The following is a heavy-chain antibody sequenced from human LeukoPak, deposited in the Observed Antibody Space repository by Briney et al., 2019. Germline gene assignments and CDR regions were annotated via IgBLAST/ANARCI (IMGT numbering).Heavy chain of an antibody. V-gene: IGHV4-39*07. CDR3: ARDYDSSGYYYESASLCFDY. J-gene: IGHJ4*02. CDR1: GGSISSSSYY. D-gene: IGHD3-22*01. Sequence: SETLSLTCTVSGGSISSSSYYWGWIRQPPGKGLEWIGSIYYSGSTYYNPSLKSRVTISVDTSKNQFSLKLSSVTAADTAVYYCARDYDSSGYYYESASLCFDYWGQGTLVTVSS. CDR2: IYYSGST.